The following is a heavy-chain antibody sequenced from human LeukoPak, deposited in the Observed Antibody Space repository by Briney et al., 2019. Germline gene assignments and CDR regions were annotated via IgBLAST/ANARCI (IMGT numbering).Heavy chain of an antibody. Sequence: PGGSLRLSCAASGFTFSSYSMNWVRQAPGKGLEWVAFVHYDGPEKYYGDSVKGRFTISRDNSKNTVYLQMNSLRAEDTAVYYCARDKEVGATRLDYWGQGTLVTVSS. CDR2: VHYDGPEK. CDR1: GFTFSSYS. V-gene: IGHV3-30*02. D-gene: IGHD1-26*01. CDR3: ARDKEVGATRLDY. J-gene: IGHJ4*02.